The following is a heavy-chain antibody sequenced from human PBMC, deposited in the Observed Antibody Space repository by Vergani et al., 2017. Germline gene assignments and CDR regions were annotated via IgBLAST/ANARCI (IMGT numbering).Heavy chain of an antibody. V-gene: IGHV4-39*01. CDR2: IYYSGST. Sequence: QLQLQESGPGLVKPSETLSLTCTVSGGSITSSSYYWGWIRQPPGKGLEWIGSIYYSGSTYYNPSLKSRVTISVDTSKNQFSLELNSVTAADTDVYYCARHKEQLVPGNYYYYEEMDVWGEGTKVTDSS. J-gene: IGHJ6*02. D-gene: IGHD6-13*01. CDR3: ARHKEQLVPGNYYYYEEMDV. CDR1: GGSITSSSYY.